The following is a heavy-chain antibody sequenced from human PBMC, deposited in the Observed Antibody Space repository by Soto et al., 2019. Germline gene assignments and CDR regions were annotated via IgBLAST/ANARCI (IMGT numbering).Heavy chain of an antibody. CDR1: GGSISSGGYY. CDR3: ARVPNYSNFYWYFDL. V-gene: IGHV4-31*03. D-gene: IGHD4-4*01. CDR2: IYYSGST. J-gene: IGHJ2*01. Sequence: SETLSLTCTVSGGSISSGGYYWSWIRQHPGKGLEWIGYIYYSGSTYYNPSLKSRVTISVDTSKNQFSLKLSSVTAADTAVYYCARVPNYSNFYWYFDLWGRGTLVTVSS.